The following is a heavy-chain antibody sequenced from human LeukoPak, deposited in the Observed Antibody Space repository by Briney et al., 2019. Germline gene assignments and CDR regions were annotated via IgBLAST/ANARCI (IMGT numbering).Heavy chain of an antibody. D-gene: IGHD4-17*01. CDR1: GFTFSSYN. J-gene: IGHJ4*02. CDR2: ISGSGGST. V-gene: IGHV3-23*01. Sequence: GGSLRLSCAVSGFTFSSYNMNWVRQAPGKGLEWVSAISGSGGSTYYADSVKGRFTISRDNSKNTLYLQMNSLRAEDTAVYYCAKDPRDYGDYVFDYWGQGTLVTVSS. CDR3: AKDPRDYGDYVFDY.